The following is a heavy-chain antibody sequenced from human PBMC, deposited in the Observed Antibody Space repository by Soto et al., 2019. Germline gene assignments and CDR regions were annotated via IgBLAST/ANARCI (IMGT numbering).Heavy chain of an antibody. Sequence: GESLKISCKGAGYSFTSYCIGWVLQMPWKGLEWMGIIYPGDSDTRYSPSFQGQVTISADKSISTAYLQWSSLKASDTAMYYCAVGGGATIDSYYYGMDVWGQGTTVTVSS. J-gene: IGHJ6*02. D-gene: IGHD5-12*01. CDR2: IYPGDSDT. CDR1: GYSFTSYC. CDR3: AVGGGATIDSYYYGMDV. V-gene: IGHV5-51*01.